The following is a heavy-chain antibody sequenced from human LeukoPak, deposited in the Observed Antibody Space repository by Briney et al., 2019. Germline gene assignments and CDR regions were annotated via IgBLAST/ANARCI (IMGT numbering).Heavy chain of an antibody. CDR2: IYWNDDK. CDR3: VHSVRAAAGLIDF. Sequence: SGPTLVRPTQPLTLTCTFSGFSLSTSGVGVGVGWIRQPPGKALEWLTLIYWNDDKHYSPALQTRVSVTKDTSKNQVVLTMTNMDPVDTGTYYCVHSVRAAAGLIDFWGQGTLVTVSS. J-gene: IGHJ4*02. D-gene: IGHD2-15*01. V-gene: IGHV2-5*01. CDR1: GFSLSTSGVGVG.